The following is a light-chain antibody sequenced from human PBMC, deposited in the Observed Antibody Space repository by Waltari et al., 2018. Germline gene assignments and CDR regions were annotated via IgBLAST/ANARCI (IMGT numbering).Light chain of an antibody. J-gene: IGKJ1*01. V-gene: IGKV1-5*03. Sequence: DIKMTQSPSPVPASVGDRVTLTCRASQNINDWLAWYQQKPGKDPKLLIHRASTLDSWAPSRFSGSGFGTEFTLTINSLQPHDFSTYYCLQYDLHPWTFGQGTQVQIK. CDR3: LQYDLHPWT. CDR2: RAS. CDR1: QNINDW.